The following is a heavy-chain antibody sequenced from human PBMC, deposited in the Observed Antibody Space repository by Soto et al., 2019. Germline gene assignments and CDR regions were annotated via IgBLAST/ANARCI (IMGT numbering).Heavy chain of an antibody. CDR2: IDPIDSYT. V-gene: IGHV5-10-1*01. CDR3: ARRAHMSRRGETFSYYYYGMDV. D-gene: IGHD3-16*01. J-gene: IGHJ6*02. CDR1: GHSFTSYW. Sequence: EVQLVQSGAEVKKPGESLRISCKGSGHSFTSYWISWVRQMPGKGLEWMGRIDPIDSYTNYSPSFQGNVTISADKSISTAYLQWSSLKASDTAMYYCARRAHMSRRGETFSYYYYGMDVWGQGTTVTVSS.